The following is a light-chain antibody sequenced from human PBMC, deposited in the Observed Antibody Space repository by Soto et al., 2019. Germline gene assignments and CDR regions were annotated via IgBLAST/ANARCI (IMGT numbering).Light chain of an antibody. V-gene: IGLV2-23*01. Sequence: QSVLTQPASVSGSPGQSITISCTGTSSDVGSYNLVSWYQQHPGKAPKLMIYEGSKRPSGVSNRFSGSKSGNTASLTISGLQAEDEADYYCCSYAGRNIWVFGGGTKLTVL. CDR2: EGS. CDR3: CSYAGRNIWV. CDR1: SSDVGSYNL. J-gene: IGLJ3*02.